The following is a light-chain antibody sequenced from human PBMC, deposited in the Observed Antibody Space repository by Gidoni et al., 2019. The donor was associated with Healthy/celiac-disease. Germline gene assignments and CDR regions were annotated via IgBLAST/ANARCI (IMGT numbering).Light chain of an antibody. Sequence: DIVMTQSPASLAVSLGERATINCKSSQSVLYRSNNKNYLAWYQQKPGQPPKLLIYWASTRESGVPDRFSGSGSGTDFTLTISSLQAEDVAVYYCQQYYSTTWTFGQGTKVEIK. CDR1: QSVLYRSNNKNY. CDR3: QQYYSTTWT. J-gene: IGKJ1*01. V-gene: IGKV4-1*01. CDR2: WAS.